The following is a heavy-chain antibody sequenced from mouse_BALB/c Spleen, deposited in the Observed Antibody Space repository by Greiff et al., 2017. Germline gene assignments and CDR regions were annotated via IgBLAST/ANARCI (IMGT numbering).Heavy chain of an antibody. D-gene: IGHD2-1*01. CDR3: ARVGNYGNYVFDY. Sequence: EVQLVESGGGLVQPGGSRKLSCAASGFTFSSFGMHWVRQAPEKGLEWVAYISSGSSTIYYADTVKGRFTIVRDNPKNTLFLQMTSLRSEDTAMYYCARVGNYGNYVFDYWGQGTTLTVSA. J-gene: IGHJ2*01. V-gene: IGHV5-17*02. CDR2: ISSGSSTI. CDR1: GFTFSSFG.